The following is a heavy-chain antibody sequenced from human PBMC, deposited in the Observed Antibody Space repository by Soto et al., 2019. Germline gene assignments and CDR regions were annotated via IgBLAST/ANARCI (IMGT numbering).Heavy chain of an antibody. CDR2: TYYRSKWYT. CDR3: ARDQGALNS. V-gene: IGHV6-1*01. CDR1: VASVPINTAP. Sequence: SQTLSLTCAISVASVPINTAPWDWIRQSPSRGLELVRTTYYRSKWYTDDAGYGKSRITINPDTSKKHYPLQPNSVTPEDTAVYFCARDQGALNSWGQGTLVTVSS. J-gene: IGHJ4*02. D-gene: IGHD3-16*01.